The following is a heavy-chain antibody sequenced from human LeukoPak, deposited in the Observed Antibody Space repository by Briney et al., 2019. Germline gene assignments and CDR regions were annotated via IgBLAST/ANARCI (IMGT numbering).Heavy chain of an antibody. V-gene: IGHV1-18*01. Sequence: ASVKVSCKASGYTFTSYGISWVRQAPGQGLEWMGWVSAYNGNTNYAQKLQGRVTMTTDTSTSTAYMELRSLRSDDTAVYYCARDRTLVPAAMVDYWGQGTLVTVSS. CDR3: ARDRTLVPAAMVDY. D-gene: IGHD2-2*01. CDR1: GYTFTSYG. CDR2: VSAYNGNT. J-gene: IGHJ4*02.